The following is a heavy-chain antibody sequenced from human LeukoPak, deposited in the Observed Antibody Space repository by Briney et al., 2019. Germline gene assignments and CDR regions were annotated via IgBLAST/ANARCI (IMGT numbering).Heavy chain of an antibody. CDR1: GFTFGSYA. V-gene: IGHV3-23*01. CDR3: AKDPRSSWYFFDY. Sequence: QAGGSLRLSCAASGFTFGSYAMNWVRQAPGRGLEWVSSLPSGGGPSYADSVKGRFTISRDNSKNTLYLQMNSLRAEDTAVYYCAKDPRSSWYFFDYWGQGTLVTVSS. J-gene: IGHJ4*02. CDR2: LPSGGGP. D-gene: IGHD6-13*01.